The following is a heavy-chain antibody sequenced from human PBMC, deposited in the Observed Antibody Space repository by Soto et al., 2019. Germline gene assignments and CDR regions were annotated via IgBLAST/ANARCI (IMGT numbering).Heavy chain of an antibody. J-gene: IGHJ3*02. CDR1: GYTLTELS. CDR2: FDPEDGET. D-gene: IGHD3-22*01. V-gene: IGHV1-24*01. Sequence: ASVKGSCKVSGYTLTELSMHWVRQAPGKGLEWMGGFDPEDGETIYAQKFQGRVTMTEDTSTDTAYMELSSLRSEDTAVYYCATYYDSSGFLFAFDIWGQGTMVTVSS. CDR3: ATYYDSSGFLFAFDI.